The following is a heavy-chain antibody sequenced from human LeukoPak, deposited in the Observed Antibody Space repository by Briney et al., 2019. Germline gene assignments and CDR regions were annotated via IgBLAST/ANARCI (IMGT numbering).Heavy chain of an antibody. CDR3: ARGPPDYDFWSGYWSFDP. J-gene: IGHJ5*02. CDR2: ISGSGGST. Sequence: PGGSLRLSCAASGFTFSSYAMSWVRQAPGKGLEWVSAISGSGGSTYYADSVKGRFTISRDNSKNTLYLQMNSLRAEDTAVYYCARGPPDYDFWSGYWSFDPWGQGTLVTVSS. D-gene: IGHD3-3*01. V-gene: IGHV3-23*01. CDR1: GFTFSSYA.